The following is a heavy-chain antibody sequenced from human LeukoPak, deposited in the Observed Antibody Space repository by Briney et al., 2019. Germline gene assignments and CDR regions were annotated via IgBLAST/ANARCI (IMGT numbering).Heavy chain of an antibody. CDR2: INPYSGDT. CDR3: FSDGSSGIFDT. V-gene: IGHV1-2*02. Sequence: ASVKVSFTASGYSFIFYYIHWLRQAPGQGLEWMGWINPYSGDTNYARKFQGRVTMTRDTSISTAYMELSGLTSDDTSVYYCFSDGSSGIFDTWGQGTLVTVSS. D-gene: IGHD3-22*01. J-gene: IGHJ4*02. CDR1: GYSFIFYY.